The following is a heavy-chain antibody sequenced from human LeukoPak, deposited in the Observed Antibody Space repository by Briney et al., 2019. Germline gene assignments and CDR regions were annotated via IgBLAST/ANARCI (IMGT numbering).Heavy chain of an antibody. V-gene: IGHV6-1*01. Sequence: SQTLSLTCAISWDSVSSNSAAWNWIRQSPSRGLEWLGRTYYRSRWYIDYALSVKGRITINPDTSKNQFSLQLNSVTPEDTAVYYCTRDHGPIDYWGQGTLVTVSS. CDR2: TYYRSRWYI. CDR3: TRDHGPIDY. CDR1: WDSVSSNSAA. J-gene: IGHJ4*02.